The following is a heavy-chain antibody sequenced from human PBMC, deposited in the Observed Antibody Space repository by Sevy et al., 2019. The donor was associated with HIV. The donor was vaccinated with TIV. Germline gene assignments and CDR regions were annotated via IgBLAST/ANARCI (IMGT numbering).Heavy chain of an antibody. Sequence: GGSLRLSCAASGFTFSSYWMHWVRQAPGKGLVWVSRINSDGSSTSYADSVKGRFTISRDNAKNTLYLQMNSLRAEDTAVYYCAREYYDFWSGSNWFDSWGQGTLVTVSS. CDR3: AREYYDFWSGSNWFDS. D-gene: IGHD3-3*01. V-gene: IGHV3-74*01. CDR2: INSDGSST. CDR1: GFTFSSYW. J-gene: IGHJ5*01.